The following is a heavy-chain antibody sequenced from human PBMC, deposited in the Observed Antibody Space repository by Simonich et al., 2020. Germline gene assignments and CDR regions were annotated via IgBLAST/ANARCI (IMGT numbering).Heavy chain of an antibody. CDR2: IKQDGSET. D-gene: IGHD7-27*01. CDR1: GFTFSSYW. CDR3: ARDGLGTAYYYYMDV. V-gene: IGHV3-7*01. Sequence: EVQLVESGGGLVQPGGSLRLSCAASGFTFSSYWMSWVRQAPGKGLEWVANIKQDGSETYYVDSVKGRFTNSRDNAKNSLYLQINSLRAEGTAVYYCARDGLGTAYYYYMDVWGKGTTVTVSS. J-gene: IGHJ6*03.